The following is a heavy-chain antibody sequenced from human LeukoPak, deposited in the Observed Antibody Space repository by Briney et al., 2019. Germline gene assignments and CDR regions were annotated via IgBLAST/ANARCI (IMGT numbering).Heavy chain of an antibody. J-gene: IGHJ6*02. CDR3: ARDGHYGSGSYYRSSNYYYYGMDV. V-gene: IGHV1-18*01. CDR2: TSAYNGNT. D-gene: IGHD3-10*01. Sequence: ASVKVSCKASGYTFTSYGISWVRQAPGQGLEWMGWTSAYNGNTNYAQKLQGRVTMTTDTSTSTAYMELRSLRSDDTAVYYCARDGHYGSGSYYRSSNYYYYGMDVWGQGTTVTVSS. CDR1: GYTFTSYG.